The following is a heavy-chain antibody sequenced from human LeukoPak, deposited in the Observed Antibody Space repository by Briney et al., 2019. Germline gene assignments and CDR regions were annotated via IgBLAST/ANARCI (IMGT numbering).Heavy chain of an antibody. V-gene: IGHV3-53*01. CDR2: IYSGGST. CDR3: ARSSVGATPYYFDY. D-gene: IGHD1-26*01. CDR1: GFTVSSNY. J-gene: IGHJ4*01. Sequence: RGSLRMCCAASGFTVSSNYMSWVRQAPGKGLEWVSVIYSGGSTYYADSVKGRFTISRDNSKNTLYLQMNSLRAEDTAVYYCARSSVGATPYYFDYWGRGTLFNVSS.